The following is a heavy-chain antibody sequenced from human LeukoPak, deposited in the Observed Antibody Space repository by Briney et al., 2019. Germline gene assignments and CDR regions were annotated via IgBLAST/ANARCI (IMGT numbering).Heavy chain of an antibody. J-gene: IGHJ3*01. V-gene: IGHV3-7*01. CDR1: GFTFSNYW. Sequence: GGSLRLSCAASGFTFSNYWMSWVRQAPGKGLEWVANINQDGSEKYYVDSVKGRFTISRDNAKNSLYLQINSLRAEDTAVYYCARHPNYYDSSGDYFPWGQGTMVTVSS. CDR2: INQDGSEK. D-gene: IGHD3-22*01. CDR3: ARHPNYYDSSGDYFP.